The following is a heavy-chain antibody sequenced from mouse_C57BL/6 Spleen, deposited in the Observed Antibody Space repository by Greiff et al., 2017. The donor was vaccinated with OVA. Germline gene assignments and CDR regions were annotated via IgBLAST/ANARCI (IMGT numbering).Heavy chain of an antibody. CDR3: ARWNYSNSPFAY. V-gene: IGHV1-69*01. CDR2: IDPSDSYT. CDR1: GYTFTSYW. D-gene: IGHD2-5*01. Sequence: VQLQQSGAELVMPGASVKLSCKASGYTFTSYWMHWVKQRPGQGLEWIGEIDPSDSYTNYNQKFKGKSTLTVDKSSNTAYMQLSSLTSEDSAVYYCARWNYSNSPFAYWGQGTLVTVSA. J-gene: IGHJ3*01.